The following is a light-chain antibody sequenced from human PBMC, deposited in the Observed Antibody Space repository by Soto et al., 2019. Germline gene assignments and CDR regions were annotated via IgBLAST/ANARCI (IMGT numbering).Light chain of an antibody. V-gene: IGLV2-14*01. CDR2: DVS. J-gene: IGLJ1*01. Sequence: QSALTQPASVSGSPGQSITISCTGTSSDVGGYNYVSWYQQRPGKAPKLMIYDVSNRPSGVSNRFSGSKSGNTASLTISGLQGEDEADYYCSSYTSSSTLYVFGTGTKLTVL. CDR3: SSYTSSSTLYV. CDR1: SSDVGGYNY.